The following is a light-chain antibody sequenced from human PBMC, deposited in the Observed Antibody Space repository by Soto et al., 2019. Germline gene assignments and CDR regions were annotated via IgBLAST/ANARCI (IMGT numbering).Light chain of an antibody. J-gene: IGKJ1*01. V-gene: IGKV3-15*01. Sequence: ERVMTQSPVTLSVSPGESVTLSCRASQSVGSNLAWYQQKVGQVPRLLIYGVSTRATGIPARFSGSGSGRQFTLTIISLQSEDSAVYYCQQYNNWPQTFGQGTKVEIK. CDR1: QSVGSN. CDR3: QQYNNWPQT. CDR2: GVS.